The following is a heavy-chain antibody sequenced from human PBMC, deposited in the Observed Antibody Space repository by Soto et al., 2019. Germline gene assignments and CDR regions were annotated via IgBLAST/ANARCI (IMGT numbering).Heavy chain of an antibody. CDR1: GGSISSSSYY. Sequence: SETLSLTCTVSGGSISSSSYYWGWIRQPPGKGLEWIGSIYYSGSTYYNPSLKSRVTISVDTSKNQFSLKLSSVTAADTAVYYCVRPSEEYCSGGSCFSFDPWGQGTLVT. D-gene: IGHD2-15*01. CDR2: IYYSGST. V-gene: IGHV4-39*01. J-gene: IGHJ5*02. CDR3: VRPSEEYCSGGSCFSFDP.